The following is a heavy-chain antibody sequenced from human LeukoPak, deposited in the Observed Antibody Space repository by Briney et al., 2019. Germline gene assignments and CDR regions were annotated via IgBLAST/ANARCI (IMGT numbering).Heavy chain of an antibody. V-gene: IGHV5-51*01. CDR3: ARSARGPYCSGGSCYADY. CDR2: IYPGDSDT. D-gene: IGHD2-15*01. CDR1: GYSFTSYW. J-gene: IGHJ4*02. Sequence: GASLKISCKGSGYSFTSYWIGWVRQMPGKGLEWMGIIYPGDSDTRYSPSFQGQVTISADKSISTAYLQWSSLKASDTAMYYCARSARGPYCSGGSCYADYWGQGTLVTVSS.